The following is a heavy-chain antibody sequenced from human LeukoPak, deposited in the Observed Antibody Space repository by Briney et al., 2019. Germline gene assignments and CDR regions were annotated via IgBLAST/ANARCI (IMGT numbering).Heavy chain of an antibody. CDR1: GFTFSSYS. Sequence: GGSLRLSCAASGFTFSSYSMNWVRQAPGKGLEWVSYISSSSSTRYYADSVKGRFTISRDNAKNSLDLQMNSLGAEDTAVYYCARDSAAYMYGFVGFWGQGTLVTVSS. CDR3: ARDSAAYMYGFVGF. D-gene: IGHD3-10*01. CDR2: ISSSSSTR. J-gene: IGHJ4*02. V-gene: IGHV3-48*04.